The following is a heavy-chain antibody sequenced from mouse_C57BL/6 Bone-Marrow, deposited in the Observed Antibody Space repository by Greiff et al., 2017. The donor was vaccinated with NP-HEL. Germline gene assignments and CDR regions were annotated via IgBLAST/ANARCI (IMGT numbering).Heavy chain of an antibody. J-gene: IGHJ4*01. V-gene: IGHV1-26*01. D-gene: IGHD2-4*01. Sequence: VQLQQSGPELVKPGASVKISCKASGYTFTDYYMNWVQQSPGKSLEWIGDLNPNTGGTSYNQKFKGKATLTLDKSSSTAYMELRSLTSEDAAVYYCASLLYYDYDDAMDYWGQGTSVTVSS. CDR3: ASLLYYDYDDAMDY. CDR1: GYTFTDYY. CDR2: LNPNTGGT.